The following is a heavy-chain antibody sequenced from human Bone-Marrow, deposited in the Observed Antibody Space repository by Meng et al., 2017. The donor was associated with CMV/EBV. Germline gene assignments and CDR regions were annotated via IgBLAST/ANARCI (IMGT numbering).Heavy chain of an antibody. CDR1: GASVSSNSAA. Sequence: SETLSLTCAISGASVSSNSAAWNWIRQSPSRGLEWLGRTYYRSKWYNDYAVSVKSRITINPDTSKNQFSLQLNSVTPEDTAVYYCAREGYCGGDCYSNYFDYWGQGTLVTVSS. CDR3: AREGYCGGDCYSNYFDY. J-gene: IGHJ4*02. CDR2: TYYRSKWYN. D-gene: IGHD2-21*01. V-gene: IGHV6-1*01.